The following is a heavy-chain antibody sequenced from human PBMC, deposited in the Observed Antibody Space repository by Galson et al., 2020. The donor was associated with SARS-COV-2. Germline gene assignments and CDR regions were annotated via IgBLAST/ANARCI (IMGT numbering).Heavy chain of an antibody. Sequence: SETLSPTCTASAGSTSSGGYYWSSIRQHPGKGLEWIVYIYYSGSTYYNPSLKSLVTISVDTSKNQFSLKLSSVTAADTAVYYCASINPAGYYFDYWGQGNLVTVSS. CDR2: IYYSGST. D-gene: IGHD2-15*01. CDR1: AGSTSSGGYY. CDR3: ASINPAGYYFDY. J-gene: IGHJ4*02. V-gene: IGHV4-31*01.